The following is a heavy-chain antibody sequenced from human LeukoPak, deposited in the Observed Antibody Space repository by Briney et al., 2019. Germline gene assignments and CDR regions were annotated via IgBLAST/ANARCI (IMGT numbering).Heavy chain of an antibody. Sequence: PWETLSLTCTVSGGSISSYYWSWIRQHAGKELEWIVRIYTTGSTNYNPSLKSRVTMSVDTSKNQFSLKLSSVTAADTAVYYCAREPQDSSGYCNNWGQGTLVTVSS. CDR1: GGSISSYY. CDR3: AREPQDSSGYCNN. CDR2: IYTTGST. D-gene: IGHD3-22*01. V-gene: IGHV4-4*07. J-gene: IGHJ4*02.